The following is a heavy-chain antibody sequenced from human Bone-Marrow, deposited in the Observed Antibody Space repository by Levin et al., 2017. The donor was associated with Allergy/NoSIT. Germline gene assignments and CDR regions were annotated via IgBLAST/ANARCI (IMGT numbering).Heavy chain of an antibody. V-gene: IGHV3-30*18. J-gene: IGHJ6*02. Sequence: SCAASGFTFSSYGMHWVRQAPGKGLEWVAVISYDGSNKYYADSVKGRFTISRDNSKNTLYLQMNSLRAEDTAVYYCAKDGGIAAAVFVYYGMDVWGQGTTVTVSS. CDR3: AKDGGIAAAVFVYYGMDV. CDR1: GFTFSSYG. D-gene: IGHD6-13*01. CDR2: ISYDGSNK.